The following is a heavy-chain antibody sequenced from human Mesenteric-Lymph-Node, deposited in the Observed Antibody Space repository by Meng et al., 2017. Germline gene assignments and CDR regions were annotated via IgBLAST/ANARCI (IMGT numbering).Heavy chain of an antibody. CDR2: MNPNSGNT. CDR3: ARGYYYDSSGYYGDFDY. Sequence: ASVKVSCKASGYTFTSYDINWVRQATGQGLEWMGWMNPNSGNTGYAQKFQGRVTMTRNTSISTAYMELSSLRSDDTAVYYCARGYYYDSSGYYGDFDYWGQGTLVTVSS. V-gene: IGHV1-8*01. D-gene: IGHD3-22*01. J-gene: IGHJ4*02. CDR1: GYTFTSYD.